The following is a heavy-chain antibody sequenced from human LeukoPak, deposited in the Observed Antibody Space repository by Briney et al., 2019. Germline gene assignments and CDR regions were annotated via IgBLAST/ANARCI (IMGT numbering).Heavy chain of an antibody. D-gene: IGHD2-21*02. V-gene: IGHV3-53*01. J-gene: IGHJ1*01. CDR3: ARTDETAPAEDFQH. Sequence: PGGSLRLSCAASGFSVSSNYMSWVRQAPGKGLEWVSVIYSGGSTYYADSVKGRSTISRDNSKNTLYLQMKSLRAEDTAVYYCARTDETAPAEDFQHWGQGTPVTVSS. CDR2: IYSGGST. CDR1: GFSVSSNY.